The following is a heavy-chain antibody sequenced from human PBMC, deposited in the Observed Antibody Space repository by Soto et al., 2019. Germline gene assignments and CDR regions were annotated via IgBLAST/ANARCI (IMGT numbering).Heavy chain of an antibody. D-gene: IGHD2-2*01. CDR2: IGTAGDT. Sequence: PGGSLRLSCAASGFTFSSYDMHWVRQVTGKGLEWVSSIGTAGDTYYPGSVKGRFTISRENAKNSLYLQMNSLRVEDTAVYYCARDLLGGKDCSSTSCHQGFWFDPWGQGTLVTAPQ. V-gene: IGHV3-13*01. CDR3: ARDLLGGKDCSSTSCHQGFWFDP. CDR1: GFTFSSYD. J-gene: IGHJ5*02.